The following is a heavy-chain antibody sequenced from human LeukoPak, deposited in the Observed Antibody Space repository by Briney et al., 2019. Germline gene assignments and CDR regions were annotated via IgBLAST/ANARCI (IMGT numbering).Heavy chain of an antibody. V-gene: IGHV4-39*01. D-gene: IGHD5-18*01. J-gene: IGHJ6*03. CDR2: IIFSGTT. CDR3: ASRLDRDMGGYVGV. CDR1: GGSICSSTYY. Sequence: SETLSLTCTLSGGSICSSTYYCGWIRQPPGNWREWIGNIIFSGTTSNHPSLKSRLTMSVSTTKNHLSIKLSSLPATHPALTFCASRLDRDMGGYVGVWGKGTTVTASS.